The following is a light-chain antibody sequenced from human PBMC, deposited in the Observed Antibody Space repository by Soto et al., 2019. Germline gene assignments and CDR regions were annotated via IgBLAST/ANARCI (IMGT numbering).Light chain of an antibody. CDR3: QHYDSYPWT. Sequence: DIQMTQSPSTLSASVGDRVTITCRASQSIRSWLAWYQQKPGKAPNLLIYKASSLESGVPSRFSGSGSGTEFTLTISSLQPDDSATYYCQHYDSYPWTFGQGTKVEI. V-gene: IGKV1-5*03. J-gene: IGKJ1*01. CDR2: KAS. CDR1: QSIRSW.